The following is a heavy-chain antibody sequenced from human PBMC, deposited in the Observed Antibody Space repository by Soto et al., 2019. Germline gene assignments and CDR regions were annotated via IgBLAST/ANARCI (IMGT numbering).Heavy chain of an antibody. V-gene: IGHV4-34*01. D-gene: IGHD2-2*02. Sequence: LPWAFYAGFPNPCYWRLCRHPPGKGLEWIGEINHSGSTNYNPSLKSRVTISVDTSKNQFSLKLSSVTAADTAVYYCARGGGYCISTSGYSFDYWGQGSLVTVS. CDR2: INHSGST. J-gene: IGHJ4*02. CDR1: AGFPNPCY. CDR3: ARGGGYCISTSGYSFDY.